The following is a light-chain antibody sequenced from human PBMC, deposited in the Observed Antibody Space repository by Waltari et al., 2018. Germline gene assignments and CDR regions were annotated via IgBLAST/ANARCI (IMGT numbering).Light chain of an antibody. Sequence: QSALTQPPSVSGSPAQSVTISCTGTSSDVGFYNRVSWYQQSPGTAPKLMIYEVTNRPSGVPDRFSGSKSGDTASLTISGLQAEDEADYYCSSYTSSNTYLFGTGTKVTVL. CDR1: SSDVGFYNR. CDR3: SSYTSSNTYL. J-gene: IGLJ1*01. CDR2: EVT. V-gene: IGLV2-18*02.